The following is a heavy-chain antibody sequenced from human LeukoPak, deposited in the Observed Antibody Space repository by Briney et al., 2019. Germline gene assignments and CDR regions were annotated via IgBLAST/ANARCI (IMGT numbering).Heavy chain of an antibody. V-gene: IGHV3-23*01. Sequence: PGGSLRLSCAASGFTFSLYAMSWVRQTPGKGLEWISTISGSGDNTYYAESVKGRFTISRDNSRNTLYLRMKSLRAEDTATYYCATYRQVLLPFESWGQGTLVTVSS. CDR3: ATYRQVLLPFES. D-gene: IGHD5-18*01. J-gene: IGHJ4*02. CDR2: ISGSGDNT. CDR1: GFTFSLYA.